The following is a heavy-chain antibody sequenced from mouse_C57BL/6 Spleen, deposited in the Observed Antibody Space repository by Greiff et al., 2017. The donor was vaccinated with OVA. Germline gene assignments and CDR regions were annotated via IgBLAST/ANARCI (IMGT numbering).Heavy chain of an antibody. D-gene: IGHD3-3*01. CDR2: IDPNSGGT. Sequence: QVQLKQPGAELVKPGASVKLSCKASGYTFTSYWMHWVKQRPGRGLEWIGRIDPNSGGTKYNEKFKSKATLTVDKPSSTAYMQLSSLTSEDSAVYYCARRGLGGSMDYWGQGTSVTVSS. J-gene: IGHJ4*01. V-gene: IGHV1-72*01. CDR1: GYTFTSYW. CDR3: ARRGLGGSMDY.